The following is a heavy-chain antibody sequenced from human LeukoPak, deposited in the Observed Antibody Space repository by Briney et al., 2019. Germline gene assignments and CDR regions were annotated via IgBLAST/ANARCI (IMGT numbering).Heavy chain of an antibody. J-gene: IGHJ4*02. CDR1: GATFSSYA. V-gene: IGHV1-69*10. CDR2: ITPTLDLA. Sequence: ASVKVSCKSSGATFSSYAISWVRQAPGQGLEWVGRITPTLDLAFYAQKFQGRVTLTADRSTSTAYLELTGLRSDDTAVYYCARPGVAARPDEFGYWGQGTLVTVFS. CDR3: ARPGVAARPDEFGY. D-gene: IGHD6-6*01.